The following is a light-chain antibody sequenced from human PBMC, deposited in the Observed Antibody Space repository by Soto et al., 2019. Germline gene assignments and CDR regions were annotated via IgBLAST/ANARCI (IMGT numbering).Light chain of an antibody. CDR2: DVS. V-gene: IGKV3-11*01. J-gene: IGKJ4*02. CDR3: QQRAKWPLT. Sequence: ESVLTQSPVTLSLSPGERDTLSCRSSQDAGTDSAWSQPKPGQSPRLLIVDVSQRATGVPARFSGSGPGTVFTLTISTLEPEDVGVYYCQQRAKWPLTFGGGPTVDIK. CDR1: QDAGTD.